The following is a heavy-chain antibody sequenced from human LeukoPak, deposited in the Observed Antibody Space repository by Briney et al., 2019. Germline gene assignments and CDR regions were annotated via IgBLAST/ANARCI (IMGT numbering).Heavy chain of an antibody. CDR2: INADNGDT. J-gene: IGHJ4*02. CDR1: GYTFTSYT. D-gene: IGHD6-19*01. Sequence: GASVKVSCKASGYTFTSYTMHWVRQAPGQRLEWMGWINADNGDTKYSQKFQGRVTITRDTSATTAYMELSSLRSEDTAVYYCARSSSGWGHSDYWGQGTLVTVSS. CDR3: ARSSSGWGHSDY. V-gene: IGHV1-3*01.